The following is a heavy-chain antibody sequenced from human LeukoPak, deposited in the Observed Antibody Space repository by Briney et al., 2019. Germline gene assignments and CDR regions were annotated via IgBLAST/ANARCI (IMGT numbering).Heavy chain of an antibody. J-gene: IGHJ6*02. D-gene: IGHD2-2*01. CDR1: GYTFTGYF. V-gene: IGHV1-69*13. CDR3: ARGLYCSSSTSCYDYGMDV. CDR2: FITILGTP. Sequence: SLKVSCKASGYTFTGYFIHWVRQAPGQGLEWMGGFITILGTPKYAQNLQGRVTITADESTSTGYMELISLRYEDTAVYYCARGLYCSSSTSCYDYGMDVWGQGTTVTVS.